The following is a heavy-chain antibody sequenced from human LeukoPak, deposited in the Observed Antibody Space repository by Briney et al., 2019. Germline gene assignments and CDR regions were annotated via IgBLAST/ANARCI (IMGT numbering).Heavy chain of an antibody. J-gene: IGHJ4*02. CDR2: INAGNGNT. Sequence: ASVKVSCKASGYTFTSYAMHWVRQAPGQRLEWMGWINAGNGNTKYSQEFQGRATITRDTSASTAYMELSSLRSEDMAVYYCASTDHYGSGSYLGYWGQGTLVTVSS. D-gene: IGHD3-10*01. CDR1: GYTFTSYA. CDR3: ASTDHYGSGSYLGY. V-gene: IGHV1-3*03.